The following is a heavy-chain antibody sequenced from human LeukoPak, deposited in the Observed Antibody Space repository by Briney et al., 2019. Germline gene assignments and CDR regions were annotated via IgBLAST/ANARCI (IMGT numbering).Heavy chain of an antibody. CDR2: INPNSGGT. Sequence: ASVKVSCKASGYTFTGYYMHWVRQAPGQGLEWMGWINPNSGGTNYAQKFRGRVTMTRDTSISTAYMELSRLRSDDTAVYYCARDPSGAGYYYYYMDVWGKGTTVTISS. D-gene: IGHD6-19*01. CDR1: GYTFTGYY. CDR3: ARDPSGAGYYYYYMDV. J-gene: IGHJ6*03. V-gene: IGHV1-2*02.